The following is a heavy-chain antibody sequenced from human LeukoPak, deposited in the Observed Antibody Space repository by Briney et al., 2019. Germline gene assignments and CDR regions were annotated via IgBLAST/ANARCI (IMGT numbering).Heavy chain of an antibody. D-gene: IGHD7-27*01. CDR1: GGSFSGYY. V-gene: IGHV4-34*01. CDR2: INHSGST. Sequence: SETLSLTCAVYGGSFSGYYWSWIRQPPGKGLEWIGEINHSGSTNYNPSLKSRVTMSVDTSKNQFSLKLSSVTAADTAVYYCARDGWGSNWFDPWGQGTLVTVSS. J-gene: IGHJ5*02. CDR3: ARDGWGSNWFDP.